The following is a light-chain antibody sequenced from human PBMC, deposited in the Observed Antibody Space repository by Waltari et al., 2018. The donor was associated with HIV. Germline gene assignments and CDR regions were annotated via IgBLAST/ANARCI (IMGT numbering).Light chain of an antibody. Sequence: EIVLTQSPGTLSLSPGERATLSCRASQSVSNSYLAWYQQKPGQAPRLLIYGASSRATGIPDRFSGSGSGTDFTLTISRLEPEDFAVYYCQQYDNWPWTFGQGTRVDLK. CDR1: QSVSNSY. V-gene: IGKV3-20*01. CDR2: GAS. CDR3: QQYDNWPWT. J-gene: IGKJ1*01.